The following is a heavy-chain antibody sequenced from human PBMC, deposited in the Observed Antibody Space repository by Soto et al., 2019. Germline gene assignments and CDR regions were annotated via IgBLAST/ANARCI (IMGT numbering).Heavy chain of an antibody. CDR1: GFTFSSYA. Sequence: PGGSLILSCAASGFTFSSYAMHWVRQAPGKGLEWVAVISYDGSNKYYADSVKGRFTISRDNSKNTLYLQMNSLRAEDTALYYSARHGGTPDLYFDYWRQGTPVPVSS. D-gene: IGHD3-16*01. CDR2: ISYDGSNK. CDR3: ARHGGTPDLYFDY. V-gene: IGHV3-30-3*01. J-gene: IGHJ4*02.